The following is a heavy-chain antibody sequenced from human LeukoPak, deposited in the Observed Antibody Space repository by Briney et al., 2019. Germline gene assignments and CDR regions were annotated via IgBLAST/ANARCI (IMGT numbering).Heavy chain of an antibody. J-gene: IGHJ4*02. Sequence: QSGGSLRLSCAASGFTFSSYGMTWVRQAPGKGLEWVSYISSSSSTIYYADSVKGRFTISRDNAKNSLYLQMNSLRAEDTAVYYCASQSFGELAYWGQGTLVTVSS. D-gene: IGHD3-10*01. V-gene: IGHV3-48*01. CDR1: GFTFSSYG. CDR2: ISSSSSTI. CDR3: ASQSFGELAY.